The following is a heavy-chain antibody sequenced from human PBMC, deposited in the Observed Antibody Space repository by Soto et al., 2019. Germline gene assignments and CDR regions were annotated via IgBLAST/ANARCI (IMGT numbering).Heavy chain of an antibody. CDR3: AKDSNSWLLSNYFDS. Sequence: QVQLVESGGGVVQPGRSLRLSCAASGFTFSNYGMHWVRQAPGKGLEWVAVISYDGRNKFYADSVKGRFTISRDNSKNTLYLQMNSLRAEDTALYYCAKDSNSWLLSNYFDSWGQGSLVTVSS. CDR2: ISYDGRNK. V-gene: IGHV3-30*18. J-gene: IGHJ4*02. CDR1: GFTFSNYG. D-gene: IGHD3-22*01.